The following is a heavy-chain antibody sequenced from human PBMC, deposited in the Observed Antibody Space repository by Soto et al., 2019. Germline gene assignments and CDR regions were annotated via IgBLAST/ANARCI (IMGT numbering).Heavy chain of an antibody. CDR2: INHSGST. J-gene: IGHJ5*02. V-gene: IGHV4-34*01. CDR1: GGSFSGYY. D-gene: IGHD5-18*01. Sequence: QVQLQQWGAGLLKPSETLSLTCAVYGGSFSGYYWSWIRQPPGKGLEWIGEINHSGSTNYNPSLKSRVTISVETSKDQVSLKLSPGAAADTAVYYCARARLDTGMVILFFGSGFNPWGQGTLVTVSS. CDR3: ARARLDTGMVILFFGSGFNP.